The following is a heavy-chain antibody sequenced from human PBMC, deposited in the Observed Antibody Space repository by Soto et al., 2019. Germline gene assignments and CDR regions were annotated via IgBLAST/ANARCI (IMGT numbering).Heavy chain of an antibody. J-gene: IGHJ5*02. CDR2: IYWDDDE. V-gene: IGHV2-5*02. CDR1: GFSLNTRGMG. CDR3: AHIGQTVSAGFDA. D-gene: IGHD4-17*01. Sequence: QITLKESGPTLVKPTQTLTLTCTFSGFSLNTRGMGVGWIRQPPGKALEWLALIYWDDDERHSPSLKSRLTVTKDSSKDQVVLTLTNMDPVDTATYYCAHIGQTVSAGFDAWGPGTLVIVSS.